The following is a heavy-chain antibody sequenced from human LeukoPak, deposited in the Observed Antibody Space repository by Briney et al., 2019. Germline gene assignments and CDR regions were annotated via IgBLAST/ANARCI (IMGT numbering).Heavy chain of an antibody. V-gene: IGHV1-69*01. CDR1: GGTFSSYA. J-gene: IGHJ6*04. CDR2: IIPIFGTA. CDR3: ARAPYCSGGSCYSDYYYYYGMDV. Sequence: VMVSCKASGGTFSSYAISWVRQAPGQGLEWMGGIIPIFGTANYAQKFQGRVTITADESTSTAYMELSSLRSEDTAVYYCARAPYCSGGSCYSDYYYYYGMDVWGKGSTVTVSS. D-gene: IGHD2-15*01.